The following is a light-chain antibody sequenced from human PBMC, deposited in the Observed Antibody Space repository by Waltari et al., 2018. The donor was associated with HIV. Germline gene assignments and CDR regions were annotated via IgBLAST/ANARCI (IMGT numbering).Light chain of an antibody. CDR1: SSNIGNNY. Sequence: QSVLTQPPSVSAAPGQRVTISCSGSSSNIGNNYVSWYQQLPGTAPKLLIYDNNQRPSGIPDRFSCSKSGTSATLGITGLQTGDEADYYCGTWDSSLSAYVFGTGTKVTVL. CDR2: DNN. V-gene: IGLV1-51*01. CDR3: GTWDSSLSAYV. J-gene: IGLJ1*01.